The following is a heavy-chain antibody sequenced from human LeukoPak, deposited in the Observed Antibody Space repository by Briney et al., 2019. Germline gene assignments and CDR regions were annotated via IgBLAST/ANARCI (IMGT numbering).Heavy chain of an antibody. J-gene: IGHJ4*02. V-gene: IGHV3-66*01. CDR2: IYSGGST. Sequence: GGSLRLSCAASGFTLSSYAMSWVRQAPGKGLEWISVIYSGGSTYYADSVKGRFAISRDNSKNTLYLQMNSLRAEDTAVYYCARNPSSGWYGNDYWGQGTLVTVSS. D-gene: IGHD6-19*01. CDR1: GFTLSSYA. CDR3: ARNPSSGWYGNDY.